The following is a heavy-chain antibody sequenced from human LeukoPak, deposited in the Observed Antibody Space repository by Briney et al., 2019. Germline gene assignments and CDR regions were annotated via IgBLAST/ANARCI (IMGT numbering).Heavy chain of an antibody. D-gene: IGHD6-13*01. CDR3: ASPGYSSSWNFDY. Sequence: SGTLSLTCTVSGGSIGSSSYYWGWIRQPPGKGLEWIGSIYYSGSTYYNPSLKSRVTISVGTSKNQFSLKLSSVTAADTAVYYCASPGYSSSWNFDYWGQGTLVTVSS. CDR1: GGSIGSSSYY. V-gene: IGHV4-39*07. CDR2: IYYSGST. J-gene: IGHJ4*02.